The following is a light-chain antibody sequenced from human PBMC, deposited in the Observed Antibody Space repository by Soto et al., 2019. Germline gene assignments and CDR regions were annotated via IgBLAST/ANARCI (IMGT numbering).Light chain of an antibody. Sequence: SALTQPASVSGSPGQSITISCTGTSSDVGSYNLVSWFQQHAGKAPKLMIYEDVKRPSGVSNRFSGSKSGKKASLTISGLQAEDEADYYCCSYAGNNTLVFGGGTKLTVL. V-gene: IGLV2-23*01. CDR3: CSYAGNNTLV. CDR2: EDV. J-gene: IGLJ2*01. CDR1: SSDVGSYNL.